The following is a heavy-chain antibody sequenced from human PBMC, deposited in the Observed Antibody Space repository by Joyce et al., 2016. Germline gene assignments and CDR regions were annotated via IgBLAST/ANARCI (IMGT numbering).Heavy chain of an antibody. Sequence: QVQLVESGGGVVQPGRSLRLSCAASGFTFSSYGMHWVRQAPGKGLEWVAFISYDVNNRYDADSVKGRFTISRDNSQNTLYLQMKSLRPEDTAVYYCAKDLRGIAVAGIDYWGQGTLVTVSS. CDR2: ISYDVNNR. CDR3: AKDLRGIAVAGIDY. V-gene: IGHV3-30*18. CDR1: GFTFSSYG. J-gene: IGHJ4*02. D-gene: IGHD6-19*01.